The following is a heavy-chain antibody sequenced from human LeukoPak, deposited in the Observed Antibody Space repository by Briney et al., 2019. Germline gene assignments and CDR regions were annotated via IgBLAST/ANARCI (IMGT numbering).Heavy chain of an antibody. J-gene: IGHJ4*02. CDR3: TTARLGYCSSTSCYPFDY. Sequence: GGSLRLSCAASGFTFSNAWMSWVRQAPGKGLEWVGRIKSKTDGGTTDYAAPVKGRFTISRDDSKNTLYLQMNSLKTEDTAVYYCTTARLGYCSSTSCYPFDYWGQGTLVTVSS. CDR2: IKSKTDGGTT. D-gene: IGHD2-2*01. V-gene: IGHV3-15*01. CDR1: GFTFSNAW.